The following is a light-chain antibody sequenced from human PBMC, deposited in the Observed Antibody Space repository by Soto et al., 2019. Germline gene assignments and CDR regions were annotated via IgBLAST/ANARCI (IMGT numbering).Light chain of an antibody. Sequence: QSALTQPASVSGSPGQSITISCTGTSSDVGGYNYVSWYQQHPGKAPKLMIYDVSNRPSGVSNRFSGSKSGNTASLTISGLQAEDEADYYCSSYTRSSTHVFGTGTKLT. CDR3: SSYTRSSTHV. V-gene: IGLV2-14*01. J-gene: IGLJ1*01. CDR1: SSDVGGYNY. CDR2: DVS.